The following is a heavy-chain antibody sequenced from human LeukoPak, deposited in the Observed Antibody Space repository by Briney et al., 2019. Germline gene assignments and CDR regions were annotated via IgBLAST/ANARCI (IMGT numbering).Heavy chain of an antibody. J-gene: IGHJ6*03. CDR1: GYTLTELS. Sequence: ASVKVSCKVSGYTLTELSMHWVRQAPGKGLEWMGGFDPEDGETIYAQKFQGRATMTEDTSTDTAYMELSSLRSEDTAVYYCATTPMVRGADYYYYMDVWGKGTTVTVSS. V-gene: IGHV1-24*01. D-gene: IGHD3-10*01. CDR2: FDPEDGET. CDR3: ATTPMVRGADYYYYMDV.